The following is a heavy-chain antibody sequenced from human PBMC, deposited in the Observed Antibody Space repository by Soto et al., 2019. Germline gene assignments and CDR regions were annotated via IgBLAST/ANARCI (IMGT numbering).Heavy chain of an antibody. CDR3: ARDGAMPTGLGLGY. Sequence: QVQVVESGGGVVQPGRSLRLSCAASGFAVTNYGMHWVRQAPGKGLEWVAFVSSDSNREYCADSMKGRFTISRDNSENTIYMQMTSLRRDDTAVFYCARDGAMPTGLGLGYWGQGALVSDSS. D-gene: IGHD2-2*01. V-gene: IGHV3-30*03. CDR2: VSSDSNRE. CDR1: GFAVTNYG. J-gene: IGHJ4*02.